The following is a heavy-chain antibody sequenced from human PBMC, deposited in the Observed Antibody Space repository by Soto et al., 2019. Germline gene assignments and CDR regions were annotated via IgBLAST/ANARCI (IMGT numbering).Heavy chain of an antibody. D-gene: IGHD5-12*01. CDR2: ISYSGTT. J-gene: IGHJ5*02. CDR3: AGRRSGVVATEKWFDP. CDR1: SGSISSSSYY. V-gene: IGHV4-39*01. Sequence: QLKLQKSGPGLVKPSQTLCLTCSVSSGSISSSSYYWGWIRQSPAKGLEWIGTISYSGTTYYNPSLKSRVTIPVDTSQSQLSRNLSSVTAPDTAVHYCAGRRSGVVATEKWFDPWCQGTMVTVSS.